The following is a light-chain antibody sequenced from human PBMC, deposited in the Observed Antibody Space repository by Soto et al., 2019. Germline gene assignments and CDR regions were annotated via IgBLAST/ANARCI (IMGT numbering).Light chain of an antibody. CDR3: CSYTRSSTYV. CDR2: EVS. CDR1: SSDVGGYNY. Sequence: QSALTQPASVSGSPGQSITISCTGTSSDVGGYNYVSWYQQHPGKAPKLMIFEVSNRPSGVSNCFSGSKSGNTASLTISGLQAEDEADYYCCSYTRSSTYVFGTGTKVTVL. J-gene: IGLJ1*01. V-gene: IGLV2-14*01.